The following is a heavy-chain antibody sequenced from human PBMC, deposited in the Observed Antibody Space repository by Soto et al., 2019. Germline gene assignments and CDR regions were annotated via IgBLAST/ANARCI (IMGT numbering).Heavy chain of an antibody. CDR3: AFLDTVISFDH. Sequence: PGGSRRLSWPPSGSTLASSSPHWAGQAPGKGLEWVAVISYAGSNKYYADSVKGRFTISRDNSKNTLFLQMNSLRPDDTAVYYCAFLDTVISFDHWGQGTLVTVSS. CDR2: ISYAGSNK. J-gene: IGHJ4*02. CDR1: GSTLASSS. D-gene: IGHD4-17*01. V-gene: IGHV3-30-3*01.